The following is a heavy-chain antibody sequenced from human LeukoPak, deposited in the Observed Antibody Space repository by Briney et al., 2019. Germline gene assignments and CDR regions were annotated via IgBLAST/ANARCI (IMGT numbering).Heavy chain of an antibody. Sequence: PGGSLRLSCVASGFSVSSNYMSWVRQAPGKGLEWVSVIYSGGSIYYADSVRGRFTSSRDNSKNTMYLQMNSLRAEDTAVYYCARDSHKGLWGQGTLVTASS. CDR1: GFSVSSNY. CDR2: IYSGGSI. V-gene: IGHV3-66*01. J-gene: IGHJ4*02. CDR3: ARDSHKGL.